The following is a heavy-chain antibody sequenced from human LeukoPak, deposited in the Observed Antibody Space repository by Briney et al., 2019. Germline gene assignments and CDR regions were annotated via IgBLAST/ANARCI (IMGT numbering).Heavy chain of an antibody. CDR2: INHSGST. CDR1: GGSFSGYY. CDR3: ARGPLADILTGYYSIDFDY. J-gene: IGHJ4*02. D-gene: IGHD3-9*01. Sequence: SETLSLTCAVYGGSFSGYYWSWIRQPPGKGLEWIGEINHSGSTNYNPSLKSRVTISVDTSKNQFSLKLSSVTAADTAVYYCARGPLADILTGYYSIDFDYWGQGILVTVSS. V-gene: IGHV4-34*01.